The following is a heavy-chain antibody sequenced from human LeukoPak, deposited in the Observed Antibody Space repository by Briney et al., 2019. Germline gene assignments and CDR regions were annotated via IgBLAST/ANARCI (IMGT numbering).Heavy chain of an antibody. V-gene: IGHV3-23*01. J-gene: IGHJ4*02. Sequence: ETLSLTCTVSGGSINSSSYYWGWVRQAPGKGLEWVSGISPNGVITYYADSVKGRFTISRDNSKGTVYLQMNSLRPEDTAVYYCAKDDAWLQYGNWGRGTLVTVSS. CDR2: ISPNGVIT. D-gene: IGHD5-24*01. CDR1: GGSINSSSYY. CDR3: AKDDAWLQYGN.